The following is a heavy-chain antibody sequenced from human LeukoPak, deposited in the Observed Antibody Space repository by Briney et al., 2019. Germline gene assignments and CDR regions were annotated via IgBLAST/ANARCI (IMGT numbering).Heavy chain of an antibody. CDR3: ARDQITIFGVVTPFDY. Sequence: PGGSLRLSCAASGFTFSSYSMNWVRQAPGKGLEWVSSITSSSSYIYYADSVKGRFTISRDNAKNSLYLQMNSLRAEDTAVYYCARDQITIFGVVTPFDYWGQGTLVTVSS. J-gene: IGHJ4*02. CDR2: ITSSSSYI. CDR1: GFTFSSYS. D-gene: IGHD3-3*01. V-gene: IGHV3-21*01.